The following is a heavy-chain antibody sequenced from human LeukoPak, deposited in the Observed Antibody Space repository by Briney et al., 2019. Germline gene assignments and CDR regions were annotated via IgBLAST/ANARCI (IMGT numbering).Heavy chain of an antibody. CDR1: GFTFTNYD. V-gene: IGHV1-8*01. D-gene: IGHD3-3*01. CDR3: ARAILDFWSGYYFDY. CDR2: MNPNSGNT. Sequence: ASVKVSCKASGFTFTNYDINWVRQATGQGLEWMGWMNPNSGNTGYAQKFQGRVTITRNTSISTAYMELSSLRSEDTAVYYCARAILDFWSGYYFDYWGQGTLVTVSS. J-gene: IGHJ4*02.